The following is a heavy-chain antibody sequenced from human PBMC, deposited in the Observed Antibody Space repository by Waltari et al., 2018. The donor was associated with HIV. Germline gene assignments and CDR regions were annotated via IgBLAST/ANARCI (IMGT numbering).Heavy chain of an antibody. J-gene: IGHJ4*02. CDR1: DYSITSGYS. CDR3: ASTYYDLLEGWYFDF. V-gene: IGHV4-38-2*02. Sequence: QVQLQESGPGLVKPPETLSLTCSVSDYSITSGYSWGWIRQSPGRGLEWIGSISHSGTTVYSPSLKSRITLFRNTSKNQFFLKLTSATAADTAVYYCASTYYDLLEGWYFDFWGQGRLVTVSS. D-gene: IGHD3-3*01. CDR2: ISHSGTT.